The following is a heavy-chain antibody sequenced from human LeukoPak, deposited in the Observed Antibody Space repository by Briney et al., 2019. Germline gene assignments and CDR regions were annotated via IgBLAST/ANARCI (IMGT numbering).Heavy chain of an antibody. Sequence: SETLSLTCTVSGGSISSYYWSWIRQPPGKGLEWIGYIYYSGSTNYNPSFKSRVTISVDTSKNQFSLKLSSVTAADTAVYYCARTMLWFGVVGYYGMDVWGQGTTVTVSS. CDR1: GGSISSYY. V-gene: IGHV4-59*01. D-gene: IGHD3-10*01. CDR3: ARTMLWFGVVGYYGMDV. J-gene: IGHJ6*02. CDR2: IYYSGST.